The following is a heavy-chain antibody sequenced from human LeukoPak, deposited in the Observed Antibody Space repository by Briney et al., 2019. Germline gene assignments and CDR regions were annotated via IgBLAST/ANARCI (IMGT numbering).Heavy chain of an antibody. CDR3: AKVQDYDILTGYYIAGGKFDY. D-gene: IGHD3-9*01. J-gene: IGHJ4*02. V-gene: IGHV3-23*01. CDR2: ISGSGGST. CDR1: GFTFSTYA. Sequence: SGGSLRLSCAASGFTFSTYAMIWVRQAPGKGREWVSTISGSGGSTYYADSVKGRFTISRDNSKNTLYLQMNSLRAEDTAIYYCAKVQDYDILTGYYIAGGKFDYWGQGTLVTVSS.